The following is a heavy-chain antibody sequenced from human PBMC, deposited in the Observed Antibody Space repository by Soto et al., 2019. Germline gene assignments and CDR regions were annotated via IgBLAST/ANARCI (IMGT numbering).Heavy chain of an antibody. Sequence: GESLKISCKASGYSFTSYWIGWVRQMPGKGLEWMGFIYPGDSDTRFSPSFQGQVSISADKSIHTAYLQWSSLKASDTAMYYCARRAYHFDSNSLGYWGQGTLVTVSS. CDR2: IYPGDSDT. CDR1: GYSFTSYW. J-gene: IGHJ4*02. V-gene: IGHV5-51*01. D-gene: IGHD3-22*01. CDR3: ARRAYHFDSNSLGY.